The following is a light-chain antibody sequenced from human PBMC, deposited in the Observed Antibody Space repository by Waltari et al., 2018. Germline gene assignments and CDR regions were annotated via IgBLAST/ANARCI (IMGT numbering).Light chain of an antibody. J-gene: IGLJ1*01. CDR1: SSDVGGYNY. Sequence: QSALTQPASVSGSPGQSITISCTGTSSDVGGYNYVSCYQQHPGNAPRLMIYDVSNRPSGVSNRFSGSKSGNTASLTISGLQAEDEADYYCSSYTSSSTLYVFGTGTKVTVL. CDR3: SSYTSSSTLYV. CDR2: DVS. V-gene: IGLV2-14*01.